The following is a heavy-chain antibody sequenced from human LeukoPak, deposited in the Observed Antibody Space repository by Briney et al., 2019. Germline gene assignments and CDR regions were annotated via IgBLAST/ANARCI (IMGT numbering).Heavy chain of an antibody. CDR1: GFTFSSYG. V-gene: IGHV3-30*02. D-gene: IGHD3-9*01. CDR3: ATGTYYNILTGYSRRRYFEH. CDR2: IRYDGTNI. Sequence: GGSLRLSCAASGFTFSSYGMHLVRQAPGKGLEWVAFIRYDGTNIYYADSVKGRFTISRDNSKNTLYVQMKSLRAEDTAVYYCATGTYYNILTGYSRRRYFEHWGQGTLVTVSS. J-gene: IGHJ4*02.